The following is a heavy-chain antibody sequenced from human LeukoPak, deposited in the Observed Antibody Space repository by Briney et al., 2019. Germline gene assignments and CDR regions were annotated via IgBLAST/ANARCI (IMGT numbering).Heavy chain of an antibody. J-gene: IGHJ4*02. Sequence: GGSLRLSCAASGSTFSSYEMNWVRQAPGKGLEWVSYISSSGSTIYYADSVKGRFTISRDNAKNSLYLQMNSLRAEDTAVYYCAREDSGSYYGYFDYWGQGTLVTVSS. CDR3: AREDSGSYYGYFDY. CDR2: ISSSGSTI. CDR1: GSTFSSYE. D-gene: IGHD1-26*01. V-gene: IGHV3-48*03.